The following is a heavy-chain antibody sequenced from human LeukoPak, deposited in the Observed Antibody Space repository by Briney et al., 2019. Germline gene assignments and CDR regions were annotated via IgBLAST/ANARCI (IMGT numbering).Heavy chain of an antibody. CDR2: IIPIFGTT. Sequence: SVKVSCKASGGTFNNYAITWVRQAPGQGLEWMGGIIPIFGTTKYAQKFQGRITITADESTSTAYMDLSSLRSEDTAIYYCARALDGYDAFDIWGQGTMVTVSS. J-gene: IGHJ3*02. D-gene: IGHD6-13*01. CDR3: ARALDGYDAFDI. V-gene: IGHV1-69*13. CDR1: GGTFNNYA.